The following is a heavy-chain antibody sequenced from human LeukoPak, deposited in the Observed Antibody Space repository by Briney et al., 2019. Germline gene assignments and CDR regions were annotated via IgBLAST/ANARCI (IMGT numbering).Heavy chain of an antibody. D-gene: IGHD6-19*01. CDR2: IYYSGST. CDR3: ARGTAGSYYYMDV. J-gene: IGHJ6*03. Sequence: SETLSLTCTVSGGSISSYYWGWIRQPPGKGLEWIGSIYYSGSTYYNPSLKSRVTISVDTSKNQFSLKLSSVTAADTAVYYCARGTAGSYYYMDVWGKGTTVTVSS. CDR1: GGSISSYY. V-gene: IGHV4-39*07.